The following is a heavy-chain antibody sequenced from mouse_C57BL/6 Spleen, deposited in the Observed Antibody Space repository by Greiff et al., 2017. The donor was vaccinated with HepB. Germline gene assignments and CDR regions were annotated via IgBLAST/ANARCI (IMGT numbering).Heavy chain of an antibody. J-gene: IGHJ2*01. D-gene: IGHD2-1*01. CDR1: GYTFTSYG. V-gene: IGHV1-81*01. Sequence: VQLQQSGAELARPGASVKLSCKASGYTFTSYGISWVKQRTGQGLEWIGEIYPGSGNTYYNEKFKGKATLTADKSSSTAYMELRSLTSEDSAVYFCASSVGNYERHFDYWGQGTTLTVSS. CDR3: ASSVGNYERHFDY. CDR2: IYPGSGNT.